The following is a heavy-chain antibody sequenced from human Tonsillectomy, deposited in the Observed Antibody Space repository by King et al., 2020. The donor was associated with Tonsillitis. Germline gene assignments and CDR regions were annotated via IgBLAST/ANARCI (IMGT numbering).Heavy chain of an antibody. CDR3: ARGPVLLRFLEPGDY. Sequence: VQLVESGGGVVQPGRSLRLSCAASGFTFSSYAMHWVRQAPGKGLEWVAVISYDGSNKYYADSVKGRFTISRDNSKNTLYLQMNSLRAEDTAVYYCARGPVLLRFLEPGDYWGQGTLVTVSS. D-gene: IGHD3-3*01. V-gene: IGHV3-30*04. CDR1: GFTFSSYA. J-gene: IGHJ4*02. CDR2: ISYDGSNK.